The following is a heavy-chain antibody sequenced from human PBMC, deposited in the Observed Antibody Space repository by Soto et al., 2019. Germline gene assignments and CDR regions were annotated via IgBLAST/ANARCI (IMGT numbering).Heavy chain of an antibody. CDR3: ARGRGIVVVPAAMRGYSSSLSHYYYMDV. D-gene: IGHD2-2*01. V-gene: IGHV1-8*01. J-gene: IGHJ6*03. Sequence: ASVKVSCKASGYTFTSYDINWVRQATGQGLEWMGWMNPNSGNTGYAQKFQGRVTMTRNTSISTAYMELSSLRSEDTAVYYCARGRGIVVVPAAMRGYSSSLSHYYYMDVWGKGTTVTVSS. CDR2: MNPNSGNT. CDR1: GYTFTSYD.